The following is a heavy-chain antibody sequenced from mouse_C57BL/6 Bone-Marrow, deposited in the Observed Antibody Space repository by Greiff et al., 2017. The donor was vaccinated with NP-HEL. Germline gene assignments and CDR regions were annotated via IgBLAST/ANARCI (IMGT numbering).Heavy chain of an antibody. D-gene: IGHD1-1*01. CDR3: ARARHYYGSSYGYFDV. J-gene: IGHJ1*03. CDR1: GYTFTSYG. V-gene: IGHV1-81*01. CDR2: IYPRSGNT. Sequence: QVQLKESGAELARPGASVKLSCKASGYTFTSYGISWVKQRTGQGLEWIGEIYPRSGNTYYNEKFKGKATLTADKSSRTAYMELRSLTSEDSAVYFCARARHYYGSSYGYFDVWGTGTTVTVSS.